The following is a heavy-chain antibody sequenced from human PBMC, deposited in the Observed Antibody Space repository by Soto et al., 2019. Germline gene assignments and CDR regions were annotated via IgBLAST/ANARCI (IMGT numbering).Heavy chain of an antibody. CDR1: GFTFSNYV. Sequence: LRLSCGSSGFTFSNYVMHGVRQAPGKGLAWVAFISNDGSNKNYADFEKGRISISRDNSENTLSLQLNSLRAEDTAVYFCAKAQLPAYYYHRRGPFDSWGQGTLVTVSS. CDR2: ISNDGSNK. CDR3: AKAQLPAYYYHRRGPFDS. D-gene: IGHD3-22*01. J-gene: IGHJ4*02. V-gene: IGHV3-30*18.